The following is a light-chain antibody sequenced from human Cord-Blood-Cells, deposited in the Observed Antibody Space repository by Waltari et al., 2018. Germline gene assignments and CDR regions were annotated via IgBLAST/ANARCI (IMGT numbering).Light chain of an antibody. V-gene: IGKV1-39*01. J-gene: IGKJ2*01. CDR3: QQSYSTPYI. CDR1: QSISSY. Sequence: DIQMTQSPSSLSASVGDRVTITCRASQSISSYLNWYQQKPGKAPKLLIYAASSLQSGVPSRFSGSGSGTDFTLTISSLQPEDFATYYCQQSYSTPYIFGDGTKLEIK. CDR2: AAS.